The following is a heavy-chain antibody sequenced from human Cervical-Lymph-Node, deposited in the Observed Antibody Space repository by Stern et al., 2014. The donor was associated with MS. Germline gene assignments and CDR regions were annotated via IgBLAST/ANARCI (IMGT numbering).Heavy chain of an antibody. CDR2: VYYTGTP. CDR3: ARHDQFLGGMDV. V-gene: IGHV4-39*01. D-gene: IGHD3-3*01. CDR1: GASVSSGSYY. J-gene: IGHJ6*02. Sequence: VQLEESGPGLVKPSETLSLTCTVSGASVSSGSYYWGWIRQSPGKRLEWIGYVYYTGTPSPHPPPSIRPPIPVDPSKNPFSLTLASVTATDTAVYYCARHDQFLGGMDVWGQGTTVTVSS.